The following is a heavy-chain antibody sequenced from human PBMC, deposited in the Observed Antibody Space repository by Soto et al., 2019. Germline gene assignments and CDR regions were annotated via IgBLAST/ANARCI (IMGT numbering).Heavy chain of an antibody. CDR2: IIPVFGTT. D-gene: IGHD3-22*01. CDR1: GGTFSNYA. Sequence: QVQLVQSGAEVKKPGSSVKVSCRASGGTFSNYAISWVRQAPGPGLEWMGNIIPVFGTTNFARKFLGRVTITADKSTGTAYMELSSLRSEDTAVYYCARDYYDGRGYYSWYFALWGRGTLVTVSS. J-gene: IGHJ2*01. V-gene: IGHV1-69*06. CDR3: ARDYYDGRGYYSWYFAL.